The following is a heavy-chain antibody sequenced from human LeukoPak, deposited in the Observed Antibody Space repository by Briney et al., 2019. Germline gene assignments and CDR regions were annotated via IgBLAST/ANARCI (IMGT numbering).Heavy chain of an antibody. J-gene: IGHJ5*02. CDR2: IWNDGSNQ. CDR3: ARWMADCSGGSCHGHWFDP. D-gene: IGHD2-15*01. Sequence: PGGSLRPSCAASGFTFSSYAMHWVRQAPGKGLEWVAVIWNDGSNQYYADSVKGRFTISRDNSKNTVYLQMNSLRAEDTAVYYCARWMADCSGGSCHGHWFDPWGQGTLVTVSS. CDR1: GFTFSSYA. V-gene: IGHV3-33*08.